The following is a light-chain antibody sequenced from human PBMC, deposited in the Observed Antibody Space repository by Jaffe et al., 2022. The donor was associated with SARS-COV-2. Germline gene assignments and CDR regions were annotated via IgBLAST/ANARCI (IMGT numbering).Light chain of an antibody. CDR1: QSVSSNY. CDR2: GAS. CDR3: QQYGRSHSLT. Sequence: EIVLTQSPGTLPLSPGERVTLSCRASQSVSSNYLAWYQQKPGQAPRLLIYGASTRATGIPDRFSGSGSGTDFSLTISRLEPEDFAVYYCQQYGRSHSLTFGGGTRVEIK. J-gene: IGKJ4*01. V-gene: IGKV3-20*01.